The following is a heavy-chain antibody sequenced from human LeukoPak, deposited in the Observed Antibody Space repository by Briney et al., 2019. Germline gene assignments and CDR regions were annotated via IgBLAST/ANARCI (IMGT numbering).Heavy chain of an antibody. CDR1: GGSISSYY. CDR3: ATGLGYCSSTSCYWTGDAFDI. Sequence: SETLSLTCTVSGGSISSYYWSWIRQPPGKGLEWIGYIYHSGSTYYNPSLKSRVTISVDRSKNQFSLKLSSVTAADTAVYYCATGLGYCSSTSCYWTGDAFDIWGQGTMVTVSS. V-gene: IGHV4-59*12. D-gene: IGHD2-2*01. J-gene: IGHJ3*02. CDR2: IYHSGST.